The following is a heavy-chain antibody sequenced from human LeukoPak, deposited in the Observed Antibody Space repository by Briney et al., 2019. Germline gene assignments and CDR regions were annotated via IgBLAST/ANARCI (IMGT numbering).Heavy chain of an antibody. CDR3: ARALGRLRTPLYYFDY. Sequence: SQTLSLTCAISGDSVSSNSAAWNWIRQSPSRGLEWLGRTYYRSKWYNDYAVSVKSRITINPDTSKNQFSLQLNSVTPEDTAVYYCARALGRLRTPLYYFDYWGQGTLVTVSS. V-gene: IGHV6-1*01. CDR1: GDSVSSNSAA. CDR2: TYYRSKWYN. J-gene: IGHJ4*02. D-gene: IGHD1-14*01.